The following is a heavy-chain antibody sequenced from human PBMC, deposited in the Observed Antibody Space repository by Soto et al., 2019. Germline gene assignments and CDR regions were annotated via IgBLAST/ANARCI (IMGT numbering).Heavy chain of an antibody. Sequence: QVQLRQWGAGLLKPSETLSLTCAVYGGSFSGYYWSWIRQPPGKGLEWIGEINHSGSTNYNPSLKSRVTISVDTAKNQFSLKLSSVTAADAAVYYCARERFLEWFPSLYYYGMDVWGQGTTVTVSS. V-gene: IGHV4-34*01. D-gene: IGHD3-3*01. J-gene: IGHJ6*02. CDR1: GGSFSGYY. CDR2: INHSGST. CDR3: ARERFLEWFPSLYYYGMDV.